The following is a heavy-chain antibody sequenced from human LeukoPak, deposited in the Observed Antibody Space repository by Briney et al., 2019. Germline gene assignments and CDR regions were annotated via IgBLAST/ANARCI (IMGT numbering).Heavy chain of an antibody. V-gene: IGHV1-46*01. CDR3: ARTCAAAGPIYYYYYMDV. CDR2: INPSGGST. Sequence: ASVKVSCKASAYTFTSYYMHWVRQAPGQGLEWMGIINPSGGSTSYAQKFQGRVTITADKSTSTAYMELSSLRSEDTAVYYCARTCAAAGPIYYYYYMDVWGKGTTVTVSS. J-gene: IGHJ6*03. CDR1: AYTFTSYY. D-gene: IGHD6-13*01.